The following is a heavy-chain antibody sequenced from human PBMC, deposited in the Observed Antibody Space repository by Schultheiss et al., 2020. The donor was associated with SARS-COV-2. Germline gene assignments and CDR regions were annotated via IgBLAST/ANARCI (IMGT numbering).Heavy chain of an antibody. Sequence: GGSLRLSYAVSGFRFSSCGMHWVRQAPGKGLVWVSRINNDGRTTHYADSVKGRFTISRDNAKNSLYLQMNSLRAEDTAVYYCARARGSGEGSPFDYWGQGALVTVSS. D-gene: IGHD3-10*01. CDR3: ARARGSGEGSPFDY. CDR1: GFRFSSCG. V-gene: IGHV3-74*01. CDR2: INNDGRTT. J-gene: IGHJ4*02.